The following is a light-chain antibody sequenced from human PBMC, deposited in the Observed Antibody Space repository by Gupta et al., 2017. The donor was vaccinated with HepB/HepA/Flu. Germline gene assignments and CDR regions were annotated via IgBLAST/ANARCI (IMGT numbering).Light chain of an antibody. V-gene: IGKV2-28*01. CDR2: LGS. Sequence: DIVMTQSPLSLPVTPGEPSSISCRSSQSLLHSNGYNYLDWYLQKPGQSPQLMIYLGSNRACGDTGGFGGGGETKDFTPKISRGEDEVGGVYYGKQNLPTWTFGQGTKVEIK. CDR1: QSLLHSNGYNY. J-gene: IGKJ1*01. CDR3: KQNLPTWT.